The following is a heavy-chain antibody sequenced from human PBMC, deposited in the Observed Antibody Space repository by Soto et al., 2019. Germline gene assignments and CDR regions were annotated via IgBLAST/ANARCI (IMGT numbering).Heavy chain of an antibody. CDR3: AGSSVAGTSRRSDP. Sequence: QVQLQQWGAGLLKPSETLSLTCAVYGGSFSGYYCSWIRQPPGKGLAWIGEISHSGSTNYNPSPKSRVTISVNTSKQQFSLKLRAVTAAATAAYSCAGSSVAGTSRRSDPWGQGTLVTFSS. V-gene: IGHV4-34*01. CDR2: ISHSGST. CDR1: GGSFSGYY. J-gene: IGHJ5*02. D-gene: IGHD6-19*01.